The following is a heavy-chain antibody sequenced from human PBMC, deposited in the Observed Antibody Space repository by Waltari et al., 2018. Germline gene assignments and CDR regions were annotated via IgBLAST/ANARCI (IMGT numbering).Heavy chain of an antibody. V-gene: IGHV3-21*01. Sequence: EVQLVGSGGGLVKPGGSLRLSCAASGFTFSSYTMNWVRQAPGKGRGWVSSIRRGSSYIYYADSVKGRLTISRDNAKNSLYLQMNSLRVEDTAVYYCAREWGVMVGTAGFYFDYWGQGALVTVSS. D-gene: IGHD2-15*01. CDR1: GFTFSSYT. J-gene: IGHJ4*02. CDR3: AREWGVMVGTAGFYFDY. CDR2: IRRGSSYI.